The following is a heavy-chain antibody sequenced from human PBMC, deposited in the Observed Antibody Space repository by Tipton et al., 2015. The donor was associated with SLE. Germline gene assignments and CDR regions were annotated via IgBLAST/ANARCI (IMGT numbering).Heavy chain of an antibody. Sequence: GSLRLSCAVYGGSFSGYYWSWIRQPPGKGLEWIGEINHSGSTNYNPSLKSRVTISVDTSKNQFSLKLSSVTAADTAVYYCARGQLLWFGEFRWFDPWGQGTLVTVSS. V-gene: IGHV4-34*01. J-gene: IGHJ5*02. CDR2: INHSGST. CDR3: ARGQLLWFGEFRWFDP. CDR1: GGSFSGYY. D-gene: IGHD3-10*01.